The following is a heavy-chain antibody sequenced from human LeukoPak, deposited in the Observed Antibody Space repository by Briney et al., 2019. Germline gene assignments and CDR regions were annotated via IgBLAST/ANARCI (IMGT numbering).Heavy chain of an antibody. Sequence: GGSLRLSCAASGFTFSSYWMSWVRQAPGKGLEWVANIKQDGSEKYYVDSVKGRFTISRDNAKNSLYLQMNSLRAEGTAVYYCARALWTGFGGLLPDWGQGTLVTVSS. CDR3: ARALWTGFGGLLPD. D-gene: IGHD3-10*01. V-gene: IGHV3-7*01. CDR1: GFTFSSYW. CDR2: IKQDGSEK. J-gene: IGHJ4*02.